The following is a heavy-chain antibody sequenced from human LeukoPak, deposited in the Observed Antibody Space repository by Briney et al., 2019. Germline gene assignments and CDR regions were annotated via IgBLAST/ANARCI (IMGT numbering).Heavy chain of an antibody. CDR3: ARDHYYYYMDV. CDR2: IYSSGST. V-gene: IGHV3-66*01. Sequence: GGSLRLSCAASGFTVSSNYMSWVRQAPGKGLEWVSVIYSSGSTYYADSVKGRFTISRDNSKNTLYLQMNSLRAEDTAVYYCARDHYYYYMDVWGKGTTVTIS. CDR1: GFTVSSNY. J-gene: IGHJ6*03.